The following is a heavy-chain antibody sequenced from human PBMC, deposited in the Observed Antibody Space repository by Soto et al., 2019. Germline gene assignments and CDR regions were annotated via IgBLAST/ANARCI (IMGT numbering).Heavy chain of an antibody. D-gene: IGHD2-2*01. Sequence: GGSLRLSCAASGFTVSSNYMSWVRQAPGKGLEWVSVIYSGGSTYYADSVKGRFTISRDNSKNTLYLQMNSLRAEDTAVYYCAREVVVPAAPGDYYYYGMDVWGQGTTVTVSS. CDR1: GFTVSSNY. J-gene: IGHJ6*02. CDR3: AREVVVPAAPGDYYYYGMDV. CDR2: IYSGGST. V-gene: IGHV3-53*01.